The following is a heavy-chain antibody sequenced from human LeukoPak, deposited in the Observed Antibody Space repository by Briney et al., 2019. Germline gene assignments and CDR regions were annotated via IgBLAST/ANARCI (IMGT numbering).Heavy chain of an antibody. V-gene: IGHV4-31*02. J-gene: IGHJ6*02. Sequence: LRLSCAASGFTFSAYWMYWVRQRPGEGLQWIGYICSSGSAYYNASLKSRVSMSTDTSNNQFSLKLNPVTAADTAVYYCARDGGGSLHGMDVWGQGTTVTVSS. CDR2: ICSSGSA. CDR1: GFTFSAYW. CDR3: ARDGGGSLHGMDV. D-gene: IGHD2-15*01.